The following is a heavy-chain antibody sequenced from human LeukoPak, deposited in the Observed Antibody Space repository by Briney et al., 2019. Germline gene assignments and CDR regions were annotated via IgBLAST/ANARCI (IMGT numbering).Heavy chain of an antibody. J-gene: IGHJ6*03. V-gene: IGHV1-18*01. Sequence: ASVKVSCKASGYTFTSYGISWVRQAPGQGLEWMGWISAYNGNTNYAQKLQGRVTMTTDTSTSTAYMELRSLRSDDTAVYYCARHIVATMLDYYYYMDVWGKGTTVTISS. CDR3: ARHIVATMLDYYYYMDV. D-gene: IGHD5-12*01. CDR1: GYTFTSYG. CDR2: ISAYNGNT.